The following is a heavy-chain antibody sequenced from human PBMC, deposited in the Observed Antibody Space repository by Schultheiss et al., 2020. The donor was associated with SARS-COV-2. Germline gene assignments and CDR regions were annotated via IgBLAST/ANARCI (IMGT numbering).Heavy chain of an antibody. CDR3: ARDAARRFYYYYYGMDV. J-gene: IGHJ6*02. Sequence: GSLRLSCAASELTFNSYDIHWVRQAPGKGLEWVSVICYDGSNKYYADSVKGRFTISRDNSKNTLYLQMNSLRAEDTAVYYCARDAARRFYYYYYGMDVWGQGTTVTVSS. CDR2: ICYDGSNK. V-gene: IGHV3-30*19. D-gene: IGHD6-13*01. CDR1: ELTFNSYD.